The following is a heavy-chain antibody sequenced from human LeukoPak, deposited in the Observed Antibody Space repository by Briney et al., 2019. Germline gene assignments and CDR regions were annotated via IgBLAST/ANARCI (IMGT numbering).Heavy chain of an antibody. J-gene: IGHJ5*02. CDR1: SGTFGSYY. D-gene: IGHD3-22*01. Sequence: SETLSLTCAVDSGTFGSYYWRWIRQPPGKGLEWIGSIYYSGSTYYNPSLKSRVTISVDTSKNQFSLKLSSVTAADTAVYYCASQCRGGYDSSGYPHGWFDPWGQGTLVTVSS. CDR2: IYYSGST. V-gene: IGHV4-39*01. CDR3: ASQCRGGYDSSGYPHGWFDP.